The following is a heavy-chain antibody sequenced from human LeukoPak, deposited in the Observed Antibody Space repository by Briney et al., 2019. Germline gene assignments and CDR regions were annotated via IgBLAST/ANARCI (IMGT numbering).Heavy chain of an antibody. D-gene: IGHD3-3*01. CDR1: GGSISSGDYY. V-gene: IGHV4-30-4*01. CDR3: ARDRGVWSGYFDY. J-gene: IGHJ4*02. CDR2: IYYSGST. Sequence: SETLSLTCTVSGGSISSGDYYWSWIRQPPGKGLEWIGYIYYSGSTDYNPSLKSRVTISVDTSKNQFSLKLSSVTAADTAVYYCARDRGVWSGYFDYWGQGTLVTASS.